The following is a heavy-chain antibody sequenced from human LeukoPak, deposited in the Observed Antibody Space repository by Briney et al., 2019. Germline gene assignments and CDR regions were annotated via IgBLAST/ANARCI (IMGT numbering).Heavy chain of an antibody. CDR2: ISGSGGST. CDR1: GFTFSSYA. Sequence: GGSLRLSCAASGFTFSSYAMSWVRQAPGKGLEWVSAISGSGGSTYYADSVKGRFTISRDNSKNTLYLQMNSLRADDTAVYYCARTRAAAATEGGGYNWFDPWGQGTLVTVSS. V-gene: IGHV3-23*01. J-gene: IGHJ5*02. CDR3: ARTRAAAATEGGGYNWFDP. D-gene: IGHD6-13*01.